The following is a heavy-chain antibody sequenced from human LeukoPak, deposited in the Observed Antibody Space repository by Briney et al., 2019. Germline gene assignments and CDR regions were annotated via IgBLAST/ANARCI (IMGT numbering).Heavy chain of an antibody. D-gene: IGHD6-13*01. Sequence: PSETLSLTCTVSGGSISSYYWSWIRQPPGKGREWIGYIYYRGSTNYNPSLKSRVTISVDTSKDQFSLKLSSVTAADTAVYYCAREVSRLSSWYERDAFDIWGQGTMVTVSS. J-gene: IGHJ3*02. CDR2: IYYRGST. V-gene: IGHV4-59*01. CDR3: AREVSRLSSWYERDAFDI. CDR1: GGSISSYY.